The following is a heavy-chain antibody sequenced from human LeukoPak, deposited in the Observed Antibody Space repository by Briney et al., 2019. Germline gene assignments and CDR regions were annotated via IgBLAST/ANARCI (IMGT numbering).Heavy chain of an antibody. D-gene: IGHD2-2*01. Sequence: ASVKVSCKASGYTFTSYGISWVRQAPGQGLEWMGWISAYNGNTNYAQKLQGRVTMTTDTSTSTAYMELRSLRSDDTAVYYCARGHCSSTSCFGFDYWGQGTLVTVSS. CDR1: GYTFTSYG. CDR2: ISAYNGNT. CDR3: ARGHCSSTSCFGFDY. J-gene: IGHJ4*02. V-gene: IGHV1-18*01.